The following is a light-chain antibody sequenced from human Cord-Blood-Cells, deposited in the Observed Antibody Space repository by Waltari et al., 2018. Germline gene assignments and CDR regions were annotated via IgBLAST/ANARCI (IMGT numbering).Light chain of an antibody. J-gene: IGKJ2*01. CDR1: QSISSY. CDR2: AAS. Sequence: DIQMTQSPSSLSASVGDRVTITCRASQSISSYLNWYKQKPGKAPKLLIYAASTLQSGVPSRFSGSAAGTDFTLTISSLQPEDFATYYCQQSYSTLYTFGQGTKLDIK. CDR3: QQSYSTLYT. V-gene: IGKV1-39*01.